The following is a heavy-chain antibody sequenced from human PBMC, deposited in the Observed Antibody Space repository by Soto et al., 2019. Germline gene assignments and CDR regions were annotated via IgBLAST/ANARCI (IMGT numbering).Heavy chain of an antibody. V-gene: IGHV1-46*01. Sequence: QVQLVQSGAEVKKPGASVKVSCKASGYIFTNYYIHWVRQAPGQGLEWMAIINPLPTSGSTNYAQKFQGRVTVTRNTSTSTVYLELSSLRSDDTAVYYCARDLEAGAYWGQGTLVTVSS. CDR2: INPLPTSGST. J-gene: IGHJ4*02. CDR1: GYIFTNYY. D-gene: IGHD6-13*01. CDR3: ARDLEAGAY.